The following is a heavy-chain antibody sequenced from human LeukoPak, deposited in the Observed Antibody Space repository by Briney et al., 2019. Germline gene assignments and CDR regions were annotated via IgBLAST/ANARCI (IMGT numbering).Heavy chain of an antibody. CDR1: GFTFSSYW. CDR3: ARDGDYSWFDP. V-gene: IGHV3-7*01. Sequence: GGSLRLSCAASGFTFSSYWMSWVRQAPGKGLEWVANIKQDGSEKYYVDSVKGRFTISRDNSKNTLYLQMNSLRAEDTAVYYCARDGDYSWFDPWGQGTLVTVSS. J-gene: IGHJ5*02. D-gene: IGHD2-21*02. CDR2: IKQDGSEK.